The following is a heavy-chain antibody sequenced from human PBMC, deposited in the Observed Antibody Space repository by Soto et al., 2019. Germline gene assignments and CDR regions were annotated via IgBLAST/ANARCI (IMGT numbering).Heavy chain of an antibody. V-gene: IGHV4-31*03. D-gene: IGHD2-8*01. CDR1: GGSISSGGYY. Sequence: SETLSLTCIVSGGSISSGGYYWSWIRQHPGKGLEWIGYIYCSGGTYYNPSLKSRVTISVDTSKNQFSLKLSSVTAADTAVYYCARGSIVRRSNWFDPWGQGTLVTVSS. J-gene: IGHJ5*02. CDR3: ARGSIVRRSNWFDP. CDR2: IYCSGGT.